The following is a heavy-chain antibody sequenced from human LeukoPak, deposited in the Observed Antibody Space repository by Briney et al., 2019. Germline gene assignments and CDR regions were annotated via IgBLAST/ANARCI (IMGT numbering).Heavy chain of an antibody. CDR2: IWYDGSNK. J-gene: IGHJ5*02. D-gene: IGHD5-12*01. Sequence: GGSLRLSCAASGFTFSSYGMPWVRQAPGKGLEWVAVIWYDGSNKYYADSVKGRFTISRDNSKNTLYLQMNSLRAEDTAVYYCAREGGSSAYNWFDPWGQGTLVTVSS. CDR3: AREGGSSAYNWFDP. CDR1: GFTFSSYG. V-gene: IGHV3-33*08.